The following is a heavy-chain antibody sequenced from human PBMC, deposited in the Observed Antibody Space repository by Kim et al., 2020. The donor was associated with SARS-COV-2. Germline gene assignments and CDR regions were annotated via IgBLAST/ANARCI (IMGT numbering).Heavy chain of an antibody. D-gene: IGHD3-22*01. CDR2: IYYSGST. J-gene: IGHJ3*02. V-gene: IGHV4-31*03. CDR3: ARATSITMIVVVINAFDI. Sequence: SETLSLTCTVSGGSISSGGYYRSWIRQHPGKGLEWIGYIYYSGSTYYNPSLKSRVTISVDTSKNQFSLKLSSVTAADTAVYYCARATSITMIVVVINAFDIWGQGTMVTVSS. CDR1: GGSISSGGYY.